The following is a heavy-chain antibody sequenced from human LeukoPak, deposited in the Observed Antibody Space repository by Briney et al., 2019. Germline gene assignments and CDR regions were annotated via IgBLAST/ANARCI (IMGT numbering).Heavy chain of an antibody. CDR3: AKVTYDYVWGSYET. D-gene: IGHD3-16*01. V-gene: IGHV3-23*01. Sequence: GGSLRLSCAASGFTFSSYAMSWVRQAPGKGLEWVSARSGSGDSTYYADSVKGRFTISRDNSKNTLYLQMNSLRAEDTAVYYCAKVTYDYVWGSYETWGQGTLVTVSS. CDR2: RSGSGDST. J-gene: IGHJ5*02. CDR1: GFTFSSYA.